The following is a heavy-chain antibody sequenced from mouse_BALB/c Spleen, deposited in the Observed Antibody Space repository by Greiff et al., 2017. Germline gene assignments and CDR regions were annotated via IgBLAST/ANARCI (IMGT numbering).Heavy chain of an antibody. D-gene: IGHD2-1*01. V-gene: IGHV1S29*02. CDR2: IYPYNGGT. CDR3: ASTWVRRLYYAMDY. Sequence: EVQLQQSGPELVKPGASVKISCKASGYTFTDYNMHWVKQSHGKSLEWIGYIYPYNGGTGYNQKFKSKATLTVDNSSSTAYMELRSLTSEDSAVYYCASTWVRRLYYAMDYWGQGTSVTVSS. CDR1: GYTFTDYN. J-gene: IGHJ4*01.